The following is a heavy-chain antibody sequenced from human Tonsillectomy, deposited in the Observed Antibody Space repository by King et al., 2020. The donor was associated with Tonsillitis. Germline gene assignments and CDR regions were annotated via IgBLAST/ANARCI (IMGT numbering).Heavy chain of an antibody. CDR1: GGSINSVDYY. D-gene: IGHD3-3*01. J-gene: IGHJ4*02. V-gene: IGHV4-30-4*01. CDR3: ARAKIYYFDH. CDR2: IFYNGNT. Sequence: QLQESGPALVKPSQTLSLTCSVSGGSINSVDYYWSWIRQPPGKGLEWIGYIFYNGNTYYNPALQGQATLSIDTSKNHFSLKLTSVTAADTAVYYCARAKIYYFDHWGQGTLVTVSS.